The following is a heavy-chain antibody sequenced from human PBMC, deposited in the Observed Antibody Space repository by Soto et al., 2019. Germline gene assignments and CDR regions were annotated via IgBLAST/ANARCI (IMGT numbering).Heavy chain of an antibody. J-gene: IGHJ4*02. CDR1: GGSISSGGYS. D-gene: IGHD4-17*01. CDR3: ARAMTTVTTIDY. V-gene: IGHV4-30-2*01. Sequence: QLQLQESVSGLVKPSQTLSLTCAVSGGSISSGGYSWSWIRQPPGKGLEWIGYIYHSGSTYYNPSLKSRVTISVDRSKNQFSLKLSSVTAADTAVYYCARAMTTVTTIDYWGQGTLVTVSS. CDR2: IYHSGST.